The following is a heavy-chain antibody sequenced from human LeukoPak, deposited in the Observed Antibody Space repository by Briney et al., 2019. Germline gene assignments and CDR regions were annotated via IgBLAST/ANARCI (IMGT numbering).Heavy chain of an antibody. J-gene: IGHJ6*03. Sequence: SEALSLTCSVSGGSISSGSYYWSWIRQPAGKGLEWIGRIYTSGSTNYNPSLKSRVTISVDTSKNQFSLKLSSVTAADTAVYYCARTVKRYYYYYYMDVWGKGTTVTVSS. CDR3: ARTVKRYYYYYYMDV. CDR2: IYTSGST. CDR1: GGSISSGSYY. D-gene: IGHD1-1*01. V-gene: IGHV4-61*02.